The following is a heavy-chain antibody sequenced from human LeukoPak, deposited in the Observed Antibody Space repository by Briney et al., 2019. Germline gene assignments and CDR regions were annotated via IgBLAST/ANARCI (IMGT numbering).Heavy chain of an antibody. CDR3: ARPTTIVATAPED. V-gene: IGHV3-7*01. CDR1: GFTFSSYW. J-gene: IGHJ4*02. CDR2: IKQDGSEK. D-gene: IGHD5-12*01. Sequence: PGGSLRLSCAASGFTFSSYWMSWVRQAPGKGLEWVANIKQDGSEKYYVDSVEGRFTISRDNAKNLLYLQMNSLRAEDTAVYYCARPTTIVATAPEDWGQGTLVTVSS.